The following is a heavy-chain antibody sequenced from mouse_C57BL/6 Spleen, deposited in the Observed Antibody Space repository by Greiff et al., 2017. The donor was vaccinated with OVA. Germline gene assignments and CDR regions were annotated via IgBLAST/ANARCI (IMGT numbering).Heavy chain of an antibody. CDR2: IDPSDSYT. J-gene: IGHJ4*01. V-gene: IGHV1-59*01. CDR3: ARRVGSSSYYYAMDY. Sequence: QVQLQQPGAALVRPGTSVKLSCKASGYTFTSYRMHWVKQRPGQGLEWTGVIDPSDSYTNYNQKFKGKATLTVDTSSSPAYMQLSSLTSEDSAVYYCARRVGSSSYYYAMDYWGQGTSVTVSS. CDR1: GYTFTSYR. D-gene: IGHD1-1*01.